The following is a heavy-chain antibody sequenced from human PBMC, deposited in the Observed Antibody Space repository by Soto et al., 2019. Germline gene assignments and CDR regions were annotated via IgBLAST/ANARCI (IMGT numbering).Heavy chain of an antibody. CDR2: IYHSGST. CDR1: GGSISSGGYS. Sequence: QLQLQESGSGLVKPSQTLSLTCAVSGGSISSGGYSWSWIRQPPGKGLEWIGYIYHSGSTYYNPSLKSRVTISVDRSKNQFSLKLSSVTAADTAVYYCARGPIVATIRGPLDYWGQGTLVTVSS. D-gene: IGHD5-12*01. CDR3: ARGPIVATIRGPLDY. J-gene: IGHJ4*02. V-gene: IGHV4-30-2*01.